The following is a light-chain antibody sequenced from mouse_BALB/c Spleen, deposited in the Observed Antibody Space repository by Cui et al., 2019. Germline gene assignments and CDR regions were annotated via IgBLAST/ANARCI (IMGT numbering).Light chain of an antibody. CDR1: TCLARSNVNTY. J-gene: IGKJ2*01. CDR2: WTS. CDR3: MQHLEYPYT. Sequence: DIVMTQAAPSVPVTPGESVSVYRMSITCLARSNVNTYLYWFQQKPGQSPQLLIYWTSNLASGVPDRFSGSGSGTDFTLRISRVEAEDMGVYYCMQHLEYPYTFGGGTKLEIK. V-gene: IGKV2-137*01.